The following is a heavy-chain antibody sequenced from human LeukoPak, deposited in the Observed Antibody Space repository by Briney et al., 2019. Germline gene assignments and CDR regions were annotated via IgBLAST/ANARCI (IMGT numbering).Heavy chain of an antibody. D-gene: IGHD1-14*01. CDR1: GGSINGYY. CDR2: MYSSGST. CDR3: ARGRVVGNTGYYFDY. Sequence: PSETLSLTCTVSGGSINGYYWSWIRLPPGKGLEWIGYMYSSGSTSYNPSLRSRVAISVDTSKSQFSLKLDSVTAADSAVYYCARGRVVGNTGYYFDYWGQGVLVTASS. J-gene: IGHJ4*02. V-gene: IGHV4-59*01.